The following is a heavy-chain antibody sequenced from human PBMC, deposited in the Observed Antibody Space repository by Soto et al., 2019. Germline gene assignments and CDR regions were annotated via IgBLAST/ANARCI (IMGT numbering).Heavy chain of an antibody. V-gene: IGHV1-8*01. D-gene: IGHD6-13*01. CDR3: ARGGGGRWYSGDY. CDR2: MHPKTGDT. J-gene: IGHJ4*02. Sequence: QVQLVQSGAEVKKPGASVKVSCKASGYTFTNYHILWVRQATGQGLEWMGWMHPKTGDTGYAQKFHGRVTMTRDPSIIAAYMELSGLRSEDTAVYYCARGGGGRWYSGDYWGQGTLVTVSS. CDR1: GYTFTNYH.